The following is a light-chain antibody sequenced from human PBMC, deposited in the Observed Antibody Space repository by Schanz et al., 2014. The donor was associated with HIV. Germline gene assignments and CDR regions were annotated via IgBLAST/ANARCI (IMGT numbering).Light chain of an antibody. CDR1: QSLLHSNGYNY. Sequence: DIVMTQSPLSLPVTPGEPASISCRSSQSLLHSNGYNYLDWYLQKPGQSPQLLIYLGSTRASGVPDRFSGSGSGTDFTLKISRVEAEDVGVYYCMQTLQTPQFIFGPGTKVDIK. CDR2: LGS. J-gene: IGKJ3*01. V-gene: IGKV2-28*01. CDR3: MQTLQTPQFI.